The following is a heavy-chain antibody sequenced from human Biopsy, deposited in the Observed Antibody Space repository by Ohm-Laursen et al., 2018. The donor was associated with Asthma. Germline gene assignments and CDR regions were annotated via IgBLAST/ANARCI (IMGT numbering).Heavy chain of an antibody. CDR3: ARTFHFWSPYHAEHYQL. V-gene: IGHV3-7*01. CDR1: GFTFGDYW. CDR2: IKHDGSEK. J-gene: IGHJ1*01. D-gene: IGHD3-3*01. Sequence: SLRLSCTASGFTFGDYWMSWVRQVPGKGLEWVANIKHDGSEKNHVDSLKGRFTISRDNAKNLLFLQMNSLRAEDTAAYYCARTFHFWSPYHAEHYQLWGQGTLVTVSS.